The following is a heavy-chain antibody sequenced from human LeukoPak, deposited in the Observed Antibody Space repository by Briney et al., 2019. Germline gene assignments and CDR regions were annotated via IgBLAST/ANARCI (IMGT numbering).Heavy chain of an antibody. CDR1: GYAFSSYG. CDR2: ISSYNGNT. V-gene: IGHV1-18*01. Sequence: ASVKVSCKASGYAFSSYGISWVQQAPGQGLEWMGRISSYNGNTNYGQKFQGRVTMTTDTSTSTAYMELRSLRSDDTAVYYCARDVSGAFVTAAGYDSWGQGTLVTVSS. CDR3: ARDVSGAFVTAAGYDS. D-gene: IGHD6-13*01. J-gene: IGHJ4*02.